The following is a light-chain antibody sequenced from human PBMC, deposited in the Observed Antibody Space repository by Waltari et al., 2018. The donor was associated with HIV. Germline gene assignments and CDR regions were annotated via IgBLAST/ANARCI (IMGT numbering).Light chain of an antibody. Sequence: DIVMTQSPDSLAVSLGERATINCKSSQSILYSSNNKNYLAWYQQKPGQPPKLLIYWASTRESGVPDRFRGSGSGTDFTLTISSLQAEDVAVYYCQQYYSTPLTFGGGTNVEIK. CDR3: QQYYSTPLT. J-gene: IGKJ4*01. V-gene: IGKV4-1*01. CDR1: QSILYSSNNKNY. CDR2: WAS.